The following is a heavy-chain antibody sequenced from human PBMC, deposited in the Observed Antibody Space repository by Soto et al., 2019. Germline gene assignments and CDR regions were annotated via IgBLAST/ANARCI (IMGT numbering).Heavy chain of an antibody. Sequence: QVQLQESGPGLVKPSETLSLTSTVSGDSISSYYWSWIRQPPGKGLEWIGYIYYSGSTNYNPSLKSRVTISVDTSKNQFSLKLSSVTAVDTAVYYCARDGGRYYAMDVWGQGSTVTVSS. J-gene: IGHJ6*02. V-gene: IGHV4-59*01. CDR3: ARDGGRYYAMDV. CDR1: GDSISSYY. D-gene: IGHD3-3*01. CDR2: IYYSGST.